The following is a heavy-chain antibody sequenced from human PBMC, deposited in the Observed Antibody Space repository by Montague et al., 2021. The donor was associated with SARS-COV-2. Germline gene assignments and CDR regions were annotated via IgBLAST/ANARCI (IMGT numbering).Heavy chain of an antibody. CDR3: AREGIVGARDAFDI. Sequence: SLRPSCAASGFTFSSYAMHWVRQAPGKGLEWVAVISYDGSNKYYADSVKGRFTISRDNSKNTLYLQMNSLRAEDTAVYYCAREGIVGARDAFDIWGQGTMVTVSS. J-gene: IGHJ3*02. CDR1: GFTFSSYA. D-gene: IGHD1-26*01. CDR2: ISYDGSNK. V-gene: IGHV3-30-3*01.